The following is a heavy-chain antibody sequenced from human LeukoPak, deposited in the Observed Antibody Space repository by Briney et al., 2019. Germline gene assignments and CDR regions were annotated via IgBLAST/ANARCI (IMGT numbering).Heavy chain of an antibody. D-gene: IGHD5-24*01. V-gene: IGHV4-61*02. Sequence: SETLSLTCTVSGGSISSGSYYWSWIRQPAGKGLEWIGRIYTSGSTNYNPSLKSRVTISVDTSKNQFSLKLSSVTAADTAVYYCARGGERWLQYYFDYWGQGTLVTVSS. CDR1: GGSISSGSYY. CDR2: IYTSGST. CDR3: ARGGERWLQYYFDY. J-gene: IGHJ4*02.